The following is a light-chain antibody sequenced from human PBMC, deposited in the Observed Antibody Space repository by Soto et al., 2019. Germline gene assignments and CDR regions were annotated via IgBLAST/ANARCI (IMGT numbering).Light chain of an antibody. CDR2: EVS. V-gene: IGLV2-14*01. J-gene: IGLJ1*01. CDR3: SSYTSSSTPVV. Sequence: QSALTQPVSVSGSPGQSITISCTGTSSDVGGYNYVSWYQQHPGKAPKLIIYEVSNRPSGVSNRFSGSKSGNTASLTISGLQAEDEADYYCSSYTSSSTPVVFGTGTKLTVL. CDR1: SSDVGGYNY.